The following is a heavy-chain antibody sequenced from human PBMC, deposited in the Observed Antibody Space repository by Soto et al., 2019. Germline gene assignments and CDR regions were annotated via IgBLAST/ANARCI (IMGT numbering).Heavy chain of an antibody. CDR3: ARDNEEVLRYFDWLPPPNWFDP. D-gene: IGHD3-9*01. J-gene: IGHJ5*02. V-gene: IGHV1-2*02. CDR2: INPNSGGT. Sequence: ASVKVSCKASGYTFTGYYMHWVRQAPGQGLEWVGWINPNSGGTNYAQKFQGRVTMTRDTSISTAYMELSRLRSDDTAVYYCARDNEEVLRYFDWLPPPNWFDPWGQGTLVTVSS. CDR1: GYTFTGYY.